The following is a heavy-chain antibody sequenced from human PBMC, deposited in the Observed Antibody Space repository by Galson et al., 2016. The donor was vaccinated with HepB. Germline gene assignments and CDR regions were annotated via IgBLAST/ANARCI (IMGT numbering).Heavy chain of an antibody. CDR1: GGSITSNTYY. CDR3: AGPGFGLIFFGFDP. Sequence: SETLSLTCTVSGGSITSNTYYWGWIRQPPGKGLEWIGTIYYSGSTYYNPSLQSRVTISVDTSKNQFSLKLSSVTAADTAVNYLAGPGFGLIFFGFDPWGQGTLVTVSS. CDR2: IYYSGST. J-gene: IGHJ5*02. D-gene: IGHD2-21*02. V-gene: IGHV4-39*01.